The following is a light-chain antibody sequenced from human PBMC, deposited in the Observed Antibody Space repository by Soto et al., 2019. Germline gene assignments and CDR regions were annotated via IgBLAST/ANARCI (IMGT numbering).Light chain of an antibody. CDR3: CSHAGNNNYV. CDR2: AVS. J-gene: IGLJ1*01. V-gene: IGLV2-8*01. CDR1: SRDVGGQNY. Sequence: QSALTQPPSASGSPGQSVAISCTGTSRDVGGQNYVSWYQQHPGKAPKLIIYAVSNRPSGVPDRFSGSKSGNTASLTISGLRVEDEADYYCCSHAGNNNYVFGTGTKLTVL.